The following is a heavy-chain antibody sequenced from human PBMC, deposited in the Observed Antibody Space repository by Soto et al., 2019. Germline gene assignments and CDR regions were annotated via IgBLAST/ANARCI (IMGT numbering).Heavy chain of an antibody. V-gene: IGHV4-59*01. CDR1: GGSISSYY. Sequence: SETLSLTCTVSGGSISSYYWSWIRQPPGKGLEWIGYIYYSGSTNYNPSLKSRVTISVDTSKNQFSLKLSSVTAADTAVYYCARFIAVAGYFDYWGQGTLVTVSS. CDR3: ARFIAVAGYFDY. J-gene: IGHJ4*02. D-gene: IGHD6-19*01. CDR2: IYYSGST.